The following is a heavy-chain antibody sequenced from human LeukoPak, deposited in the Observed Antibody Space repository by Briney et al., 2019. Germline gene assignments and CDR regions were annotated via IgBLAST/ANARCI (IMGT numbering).Heavy chain of an antibody. CDR3: ASGSITGSY. D-gene: IGHD3-10*01. V-gene: IGHV1-18*01. CDR1: GYTFTSYG. CDR2: ISAYNGNT. Sequence: ASVKVSCKASGYTFTSYGISWVRQAPGQGLEWMGWISAYNGNTNYAQKFQGRVTMTRDTSISTAYMELSRLRSDDTAVYYCASGSITGSYWGQGTLVTVSS. J-gene: IGHJ4*02.